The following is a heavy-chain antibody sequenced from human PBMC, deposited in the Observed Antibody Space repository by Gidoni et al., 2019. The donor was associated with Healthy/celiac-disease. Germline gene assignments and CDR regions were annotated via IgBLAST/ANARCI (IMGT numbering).Heavy chain of an antibody. CDR2: INWNGGST. J-gene: IGHJ4*02. CDR1: GFSFDDDG. CDR3: ARDHYYDSSGYYLRDY. V-gene: IGHV3-20*04. D-gene: IGHD3-22*01. Sequence: EVQLVASGGGVVRPGGSLRRHCAASGFSFDDDGLSWVRQAPGKGLGWVAGINWNGGSTGYADSVNGRFTISRDNAKNSLYLQMNSLRAEDTALYYCARDHYYDSSGYYLRDYWGQGTLVTVSS.